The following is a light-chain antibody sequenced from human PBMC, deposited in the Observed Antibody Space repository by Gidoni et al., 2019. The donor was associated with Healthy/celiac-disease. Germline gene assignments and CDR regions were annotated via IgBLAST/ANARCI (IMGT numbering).Light chain of an antibody. CDR2: AAS. CDR3: LQDYNYPRT. Sequence: AIQMTQSPSSLSASVGDRVTITCRASQGIRNDLGWDQQKPGKAPKLLIYAASSLQSGVPSRFSGSVSCTDFTLTISSLQPEDFATYYCLQDYNYPRTFGQGTKVEIK. CDR1: QGIRND. J-gene: IGKJ1*01. V-gene: IGKV1-6*01.